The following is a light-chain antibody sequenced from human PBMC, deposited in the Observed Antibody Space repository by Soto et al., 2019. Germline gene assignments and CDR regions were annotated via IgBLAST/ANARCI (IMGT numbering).Light chain of an antibody. Sequence: DIHLTQPPASLSPSLRYRGTITYRASQSISNFLNWYQQRQGQVPKLLIYAASTLHTGVPSRFSGSGSGTDFTLTITSLQPEDLPTYYCQQSHCKTPTFGQGTKVEIK. V-gene: IGKV1-39*01. J-gene: IGKJ1*01. CDR3: QQSHCKTPT. CDR2: AAS. CDR1: QSISNF.